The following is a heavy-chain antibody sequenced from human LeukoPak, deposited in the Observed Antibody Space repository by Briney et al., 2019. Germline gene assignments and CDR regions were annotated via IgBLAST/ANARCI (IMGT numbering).Heavy chain of an antibody. D-gene: IGHD1-20*01. J-gene: IGHJ5*01. CDR3: AHVESMTGLRLGS. CDR2: IKSYGSGGTT. V-gene: IGHV3-15*01. CDR1: GSTYSDAW. Sequence: PGGSLRLSCTVFGSTYSDAWMSWVRQAPGKGLEWVGRIKSYGSGGTTDYAAPVKGRFTISRDDSKNTLYLQMNSLESEDTAVYYCAHVESMTGLRLGSWGQGTLVTVSS.